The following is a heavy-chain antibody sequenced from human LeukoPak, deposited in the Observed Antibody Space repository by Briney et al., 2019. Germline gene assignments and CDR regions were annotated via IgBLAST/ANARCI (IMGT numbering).Heavy chain of an antibody. CDR1: GFTFSSYS. CDR3: ARDREGSSYYYYMDV. V-gene: IGHV3-21*01. D-gene: IGHD6-13*01. J-gene: IGHJ6*03. Sequence: PGGSLRLSCAASGFTFSSYSMNWVRQAPGKGLEWVSSISSSSSYIYYADSVKGRFTISRDNAKNSLYLQMNSLRAEDTAVYYCARDREGSSYYYYMDVWGKGTTVTVSS. CDR2: ISSSSSYI.